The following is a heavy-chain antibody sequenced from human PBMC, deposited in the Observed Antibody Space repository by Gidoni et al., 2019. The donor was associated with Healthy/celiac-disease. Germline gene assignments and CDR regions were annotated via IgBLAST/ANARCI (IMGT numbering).Heavy chain of an antibody. CDR2: ISYDGSNK. V-gene: IGHV3-30*03. Sequence: QVQLVESGGGVVQPGRSLRLSCAASGFPFSSYGMPWVRQAPGKGLEWVAVISYDGSNKYYADSVKGRFTISRDNSKNTLYLQMNSLRAEDTAVYYCLRTIAAAGYYFDYWGQGTLVTVSS. CDR1: GFPFSSYG. CDR3: LRTIAAAGYYFDY. J-gene: IGHJ4*02. D-gene: IGHD6-13*01.